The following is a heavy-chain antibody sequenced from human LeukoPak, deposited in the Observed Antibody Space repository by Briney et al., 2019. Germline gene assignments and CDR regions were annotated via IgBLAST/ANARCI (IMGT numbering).Heavy chain of an antibody. CDR2: IYYSGST. V-gene: IGHV4-59*08. J-gene: IGHJ5*02. Sequence: SEAVSLTCTVSGGSISSYYWSWIRQPPGKGLEWMGYIYYSGSTNYNPSIMRGVTISVDTSKYRLSLMQSTVTAADTAVYYCARHSRGYSYGYVAWFDPWGQGTLVTVSS. CDR3: ARHSRGYSYGYVAWFDP. D-gene: IGHD5-18*01. CDR1: GGSISSYY.